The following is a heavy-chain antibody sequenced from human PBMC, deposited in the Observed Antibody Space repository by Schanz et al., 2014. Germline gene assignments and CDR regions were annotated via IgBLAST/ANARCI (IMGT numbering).Heavy chain of an antibody. CDR2: ISHNSHYT. V-gene: IGHV3-11*05. CDR1: GFNFSNYD. Sequence: QVQLVESGGGVVQPGRSLRLSCAASGFNFSNYDIHWVRQAPGKGLEWVSYISHNSHYTNYADSVKGRFTISRDNAKNSLYLQMNSLRVEDTAGYYCARDLISSGWYGWGQGTLVTVSS. D-gene: IGHD6-19*01. CDR3: ARDLISSGWYG. J-gene: IGHJ4*02.